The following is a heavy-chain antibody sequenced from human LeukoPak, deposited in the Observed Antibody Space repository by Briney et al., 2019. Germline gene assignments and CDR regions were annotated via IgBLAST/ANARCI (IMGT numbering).Heavy chain of an antibody. Sequence: SETLSFTCTVSGGSISSYYWSWIRQPPGKGLEWIGYIYYSGRTNNNPSLKSRVTVSVDTSKNRFSLRLTSVTAADTAVYYCARHNDFGDYAIEYWGLGTLVTVSS. CDR3: ARHNDFGDYAIEY. D-gene: IGHD4-17*01. CDR2: IYYSGRT. V-gene: IGHV4-59*08. CDR1: GGSISSYY. J-gene: IGHJ4*02.